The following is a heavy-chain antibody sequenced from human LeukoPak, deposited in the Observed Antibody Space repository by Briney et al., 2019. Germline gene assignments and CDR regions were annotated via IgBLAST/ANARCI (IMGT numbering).Heavy chain of an antibody. CDR1: GGSISSSSDY. CDR3: ARLVAIRTNRFDP. V-gene: IGHV4-39*01. Sequence: SETLSLTCTVSGGSISSSSDYWGWIRQPPGKGLAWIGSIYDSGSSYYNPSLKSRVTISVDTSKNQFSLKLSSVTAADTAVYYCARLVAIRTNRFDPWGQGTLVTVSS. CDR2: IYDSGSS. J-gene: IGHJ5*02. D-gene: IGHD2-2*01.